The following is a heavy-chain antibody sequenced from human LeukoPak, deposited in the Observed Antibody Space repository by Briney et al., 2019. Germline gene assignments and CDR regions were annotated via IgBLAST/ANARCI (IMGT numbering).Heavy chain of an antibody. D-gene: IGHD3-22*01. J-gene: IGHJ4*02. V-gene: IGHV4-59*12. Sequence: SETLSLTCTVSGDSISSSYWSWIRQPPGKGLEWIGYIYYSGSTNYNPSLKSRVTISVDTSKNQFSLKLSSVTAADTAVYYCARGRSYYYDSSGYSPFDYWGQGTLVIVSS. CDR2: IYYSGST. CDR1: GDSISSSY. CDR3: ARGRSYYYDSSGYSPFDY.